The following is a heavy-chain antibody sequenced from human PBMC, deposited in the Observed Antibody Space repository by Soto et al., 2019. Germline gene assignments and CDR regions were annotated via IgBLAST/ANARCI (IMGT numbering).Heavy chain of an antibody. CDR3: ARTGDCSGGRCSGSADY. J-gene: IGHJ4*02. D-gene: IGHD2-15*01. V-gene: IGHV4-59*08. CDR1: GGSISSYY. CDR2: IHYSGTT. Sequence: SETLSLTCTVFGGSISSYYWSWIRQPPGKGLEWIGYIHYSGTTNHNPSLKSRVTISVDTSKNQFSLKLSSVTAADTAVYYCARTGDCSGGRCSGSADYWGQGTLVTVSS.